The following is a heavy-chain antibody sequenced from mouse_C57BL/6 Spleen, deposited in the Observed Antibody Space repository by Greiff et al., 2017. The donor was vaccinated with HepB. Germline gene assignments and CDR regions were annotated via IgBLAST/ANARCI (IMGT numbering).Heavy chain of an antibody. V-gene: IGHV1-72*01. CDR2: IDPNSGGT. D-gene: IGHD1-1*01. CDR1: GYTFTSYW. J-gene: IGHJ3*01. CDR3: AREDPYYYGSSAWFAY. Sequence: VQLQQPGAELVKPGASVKLSCKASGYTFTSYWMHWVKQRPGRGLEWIGRIDPNSGGTKYNEKFQSKATLTVDKPSSTAYRQLSSLTSEDSAVYYCAREDPYYYGSSAWFAYWGQGTLVTVSA.